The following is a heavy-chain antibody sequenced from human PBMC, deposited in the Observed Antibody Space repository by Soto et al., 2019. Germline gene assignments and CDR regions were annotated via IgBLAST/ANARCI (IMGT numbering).Heavy chain of an antibody. CDR3: ARAVRIPYYYYGMDV. V-gene: IGHV4-59*01. CDR1: GGSISSYY. J-gene: IGHJ6*02. D-gene: IGHD2-15*01. CDR2: IYYSGST. Sequence: KTSETLSLTCTVSGGSISSYYWSWIRQPPGKGLEWIGYIYYSGSTNYNPSLKSRVTISVDTSKNQFSLKLSSVTAADTAVYYCARAVRIPYYYYGMDVWGQGTTVTVSS.